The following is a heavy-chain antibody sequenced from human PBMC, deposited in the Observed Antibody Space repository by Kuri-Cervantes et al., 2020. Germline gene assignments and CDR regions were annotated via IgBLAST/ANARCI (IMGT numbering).Heavy chain of an antibody. CDR1: GFTFSSYS. J-gene: IGHJ4*02. V-gene: IGHV3-13*01. Sequence: GESLKISCAASGFTFSSYSMNGIRQVTGKGLEWVSVTGTGKGLEWVSGIGTAGDTNFPGSVKGRFTISRDNSKNTLYLQMNSLRAEDTAVYYCTKDQGTGDVFPSDWGQGTLVTVSS. D-gene: IGHD7-27*01. CDR2: IGTAGDT. CDR3: TKDQGTGDVFPSD.